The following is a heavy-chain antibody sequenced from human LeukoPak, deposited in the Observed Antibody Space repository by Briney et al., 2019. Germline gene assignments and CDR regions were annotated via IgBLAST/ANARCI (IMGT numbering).Heavy chain of an antibody. CDR3: AKDERLAAAEGY. J-gene: IGHJ4*02. D-gene: IGHD6-13*01. CDR1: GFTFSSYG. Sequence: GGSLRLSCAASGFTFSSYGMHWVRQAPGKGLEWVAFIRYDGSNKYYADSVKGRFTISRDNSKNTLYLQMNSLRAEDTAVYYCAKDERLAAAEGYWGQGTLVTVSS. CDR2: IRYDGSNK. V-gene: IGHV3-30*02.